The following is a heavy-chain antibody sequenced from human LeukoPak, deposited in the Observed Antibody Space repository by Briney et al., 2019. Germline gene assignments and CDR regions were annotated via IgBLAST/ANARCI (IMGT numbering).Heavy chain of an antibody. CDR3: GRGYAMDV. CDR2: MTLNSGRT. CDR1: GYTATNFD. V-gene: IGHV1-8*01. J-gene: IGHJ6*02. Sequence: AASVKVSCKVFGYTATNFDINWVRQATGQGFEWMGWMTLNSGRTGYRREFQGRVTRTTDTSTNTAYMELSSLRSDDTAVYYCGRGYAMDVWGQGTTVIVSS.